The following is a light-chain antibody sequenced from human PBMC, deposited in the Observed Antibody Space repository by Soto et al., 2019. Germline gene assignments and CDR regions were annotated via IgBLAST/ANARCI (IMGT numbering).Light chain of an antibody. CDR2: GAS. J-gene: IGKJ3*01. CDR1: QSLSSY. V-gene: IGKV3-20*01. CDR3: QQYGSSSLT. Sequence: VLTQSPVTLSLSPGEIATLSCRSSQSLSSYLAWYQQKPGQAPRLLIYGASSRATGIPDRFSGSGSGTDFSLTISRLEPEDFAVYYCQQYGSSSLTFGPGTKVDIK.